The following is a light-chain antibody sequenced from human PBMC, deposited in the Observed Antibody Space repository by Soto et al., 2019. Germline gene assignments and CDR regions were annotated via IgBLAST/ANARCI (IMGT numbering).Light chain of an antibody. J-gene: IGLJ1*01. CDR1: SSDVGGYNY. Sequence: QSALTQPRSVSGSPGQSVTISCTGTSSDVGGYNYVSWYQHNPGKAPKLMIYEVSSRPSGVSNRFSGSKSGNTASLTISGLQAEDEADYYCSSYTSSSTYVFGTGTKVTVL. V-gene: IGLV2-14*01. CDR3: SSYTSSSTYV. CDR2: EVS.